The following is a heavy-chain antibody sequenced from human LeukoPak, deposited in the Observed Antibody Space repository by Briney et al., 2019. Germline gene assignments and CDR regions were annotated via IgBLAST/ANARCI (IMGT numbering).Heavy chain of an antibody. CDR2: MNPNSGNT. D-gene: IGHD2-15*01. CDR1: GYTFTSYD. V-gene: IGHV1-8*01. Sequence: ASVKVSCKASGYTFTSYDINWVRQATGQGLEWMGWMNPNSGNTGYAQKFQGRVTMTRNTSISTAYMELSSLRSEDTAVYYCARYCSGGSCYSDAFDIWGQGTMVIVSS. CDR3: ARYCSGGSCYSDAFDI. J-gene: IGHJ3*02.